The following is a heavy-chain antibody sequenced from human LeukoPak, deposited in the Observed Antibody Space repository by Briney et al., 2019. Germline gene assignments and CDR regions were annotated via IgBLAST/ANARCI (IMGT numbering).Heavy chain of an antibody. CDR2: IYHSGST. Sequence: SETLSLTCTVSGYSISSGYYWGWIRQPPGKGLEWIGSIYHSGSTYYNPSLKSRVTISVDTSKNQFSLKLSSVTAADTAVYFCARAYRSSWYANWFDPWGQGTLVTVSS. CDR1: GYSISSGYY. CDR3: ARAYRSSWYANWFDP. V-gene: IGHV4-38-2*02. J-gene: IGHJ5*02. D-gene: IGHD6-13*01.